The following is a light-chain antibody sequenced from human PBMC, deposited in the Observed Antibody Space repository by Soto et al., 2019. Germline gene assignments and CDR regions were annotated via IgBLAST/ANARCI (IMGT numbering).Light chain of an antibody. J-gene: IGKJ1*01. CDR2: GAS. CDR3: QQCVRWT. V-gene: IGKV3-15*01. Sequence: EIVMTQSPATLSVSPGDRVTLSCRASQSVGTNVAWYQQRPGQAPRLLIYGASVRASGIPTRVSGSGSETEFTLTVTSLQAEDFAIYYWQQCVRWTFGQGTRLELK. CDR1: QSVGTN.